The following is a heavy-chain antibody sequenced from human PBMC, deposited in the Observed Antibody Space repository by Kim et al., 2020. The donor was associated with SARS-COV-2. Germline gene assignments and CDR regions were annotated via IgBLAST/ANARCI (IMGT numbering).Heavy chain of an antibody. D-gene: IGHD6-19*01. J-gene: IGHJ4*02. CDR3: AKVKASSGWFPQLGFDY. CDR2: ISRNSGSR. V-gene: IGHV3-9*01. Sequence: WCRQAPGEGLAWVSGISRNSGSRGDADYVKGRFTISGDNAKNSLYLQMNSLGAEDTALYYCAKVKASSGWFPQLGFDYWGQGTLVTVSS.